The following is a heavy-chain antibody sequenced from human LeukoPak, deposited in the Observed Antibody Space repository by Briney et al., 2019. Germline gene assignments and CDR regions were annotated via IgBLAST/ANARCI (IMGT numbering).Heavy chain of an antibody. D-gene: IGHD5-18*01. V-gene: IGHV3-48*01. CDR2: ISSSSSTI. CDR1: GFTFSSYS. J-gene: IGHJ4*02. CDR3: AKDKGIQVWALTLDY. Sequence: GGSLRLSCAASGFTFSSYSMNWVRQAPGKGLEWVSYISSSSSTIYYADSVKGRFTISRDNAKNTLYLQMNSLRAEDTAVYYCAKDKGIQVWALTLDYWGQGTLVTVSS.